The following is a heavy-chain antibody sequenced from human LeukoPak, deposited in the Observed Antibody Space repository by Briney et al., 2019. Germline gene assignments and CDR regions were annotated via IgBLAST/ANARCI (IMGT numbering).Heavy chain of an antibody. J-gene: IGHJ4*02. Sequence: NPSETLSLTCIVSGGSISSYFWSWIRQPAGKGLEWIGRISASGSNNYNPSLKSRATISLDTSKNQFSLNLRSVTAADTATYYCAGTYDFWTLRIDYWGQGILVSVSS. CDR1: GGSISSYF. D-gene: IGHD3-3*01. CDR2: ISASGSN. CDR3: AGTYDFWTLRIDY. V-gene: IGHV4-4*07.